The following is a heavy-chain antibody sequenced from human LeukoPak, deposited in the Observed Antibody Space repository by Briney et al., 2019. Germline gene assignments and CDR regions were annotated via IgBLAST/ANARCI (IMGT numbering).Heavy chain of an antibody. CDR3: AKDDGLIMFSS. CDR2: IRYDGRNK. V-gene: IGHV3-30*02. D-gene: IGHD3-16*01. Sequence: GGSLRLSCAASRFTFSSYGMHWVRQAPGKGLEWVAFIRYDGRNKYYADSVKGRFTISRDNSKNTLYLQVNSLRAEDTAVYYCAKDDGLIMFSSWGQGTLVTVSS. J-gene: IGHJ5*02. CDR1: RFTFSSYG.